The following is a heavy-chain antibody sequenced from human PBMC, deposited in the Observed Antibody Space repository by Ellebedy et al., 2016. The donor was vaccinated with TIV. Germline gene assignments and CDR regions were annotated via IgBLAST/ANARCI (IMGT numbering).Heavy chain of an antibody. V-gene: IGHV3-74*01. CDR3: AATGINMIVD. J-gene: IGHJ4*02. Sequence: PGGSLRLSCTASGFSFNIYWMHWVRQAPGKGLVWVSRINSDGSGTSYADSVKGRFTISRDNAKNTLYLQMNSLIAEDTAVYYCAATGINMIVDWGQGTLVTVSS. D-gene: IGHD3-22*01. CDR1: GFSFNIYW. CDR2: INSDGSGT.